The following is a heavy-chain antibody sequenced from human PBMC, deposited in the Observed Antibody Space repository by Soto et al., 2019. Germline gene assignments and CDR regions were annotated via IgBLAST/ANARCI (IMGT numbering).Heavy chain of an antibody. J-gene: IGHJ4*02. CDR1: GVAISAYS. D-gene: IGHD5-12*01. CDR3: AREGNLGRWLQPLDF. CDR2: IHYNGNT. V-gene: IGHV4-59*01. Sequence: SETLSLTCTVSGVAISAYSWSWVRQPPGKGLEWIGNIHYNGNTKYNPSLKSRVSMSVDTSKNQFSLRLISVTAADTAKYFCAREGNLGRWLQPLDFWGQGTLVT.